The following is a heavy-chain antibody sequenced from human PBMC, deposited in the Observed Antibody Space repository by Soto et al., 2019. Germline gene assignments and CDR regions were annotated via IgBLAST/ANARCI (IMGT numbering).Heavy chain of an antibody. D-gene: IGHD2-8*01. Sequence: VQVVASGGGLVQPGRSLRLSCAVSGFRFEQYVMHWVRQAPGKGLECVSTVSPTGDTVAYADSVEGRFTVSRDNAKNPLYLQMNRLKGVDTAFYYCLKDAPNGSIDDWGQGTLVTVSS. V-gene: IGHV3-9*01. CDR3: LKDAPNGSIDD. CDR1: GFRFEQYV. J-gene: IGHJ4*02. CDR2: VSPTGDTV.